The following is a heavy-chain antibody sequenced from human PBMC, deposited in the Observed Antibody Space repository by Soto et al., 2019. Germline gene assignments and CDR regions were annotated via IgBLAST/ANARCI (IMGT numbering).Heavy chain of an antibody. J-gene: IGHJ6*02. V-gene: IGHV4-34*01. Sequence: QVQLQQWGAGLLKPSETLSLTCAVYGGSFSGYYWSWIRQPPGKGLEWIGEINHSGSTNYNPSLKSRVTISVDTSKNQFSLKLSSVTAADTAVYYCAKIVVVTHERVYYYYGMDVWGQGTTVTVSS. CDR3: AKIVVVTHERVYYYYGMDV. CDR2: INHSGST. CDR1: GGSFSGYY. D-gene: IGHD2-2*01.